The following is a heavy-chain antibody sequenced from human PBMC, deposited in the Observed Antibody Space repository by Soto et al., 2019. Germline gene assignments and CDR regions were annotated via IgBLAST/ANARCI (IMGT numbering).Heavy chain of an antibody. D-gene: IGHD6-13*01. Sequence: PSETVSLTCTVSGGSISSYYWSWIRQPPGKGLEWIGYIYYSGSTNYNPSLKSRVTISVDTSKNQFSLKLGSVTAADTAVYYCARIATSSSWYGGRAFDIWGQGTMVTVSS. V-gene: IGHV4-59*01. CDR3: ARIATSSSWYGGRAFDI. CDR1: GGSISSYY. J-gene: IGHJ3*02. CDR2: IYYSGST.